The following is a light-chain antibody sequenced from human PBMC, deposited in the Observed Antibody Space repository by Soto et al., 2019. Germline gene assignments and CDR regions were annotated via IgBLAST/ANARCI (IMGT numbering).Light chain of an antibody. J-gene: IGKJ1*01. CDR2: SAS. CDR1: QSVASSY. V-gene: IGKV3-20*01. CDR3: HHFGSLPET. Sequence: EVVLTQSPGTLSLSPGERVTLSCRASQSVASSYLAWYQQKPGRAPRLLFYSASSRATGIPDRFSGSGSGTDFTLTISRLEPDDFEVYYCHHFGSLPETFGQGTNVE.